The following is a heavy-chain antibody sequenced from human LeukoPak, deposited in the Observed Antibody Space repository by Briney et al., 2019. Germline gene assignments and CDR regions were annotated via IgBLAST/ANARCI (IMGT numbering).Heavy chain of an antibody. CDR3: ARRAGGPNWFDP. Sequence: SETLSLTCAVSGYSISSGYYWGGIRQPPGKGLEWIGSIYHSGSTYYNPSLKSRVTISVDTSKNQFSLKLSSVTAADTAVYYCARRAGGPNWFDPWGQGTLVTVSS. J-gene: IGHJ5*02. CDR2: IYHSGST. V-gene: IGHV4-38-2*01. CDR1: GYSISSGYY.